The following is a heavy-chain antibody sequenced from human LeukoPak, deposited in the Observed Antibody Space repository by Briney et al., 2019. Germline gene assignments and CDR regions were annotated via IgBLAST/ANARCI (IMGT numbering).Heavy chain of an antibody. CDR1: GGSFSGYY. D-gene: IGHD6-13*01. J-gene: IGHJ4*02. Sequence: SETLSLTCAVYGGSFSGYYWSWIRQPPGKGLEGIGEINHSGSTNYNPPLKSHVTRLVDTSKNQFSLHLRSVTGADTAVYYCAGNSSSWPFDYWGQGTLVTVSS. CDR2: INHSGST. CDR3: AGNSSSWPFDY. V-gene: IGHV4-34*01.